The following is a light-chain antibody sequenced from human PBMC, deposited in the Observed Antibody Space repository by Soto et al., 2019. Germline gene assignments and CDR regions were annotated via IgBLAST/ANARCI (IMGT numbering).Light chain of an antibody. CDR2: AAS. V-gene: IGKV1-39*01. Sequence: DIQMSQSPSSLSASVADRVTITCRASQSISSYLNWYQQKPGKAPKLLIYAASSLQSGVPSRFSGSGSGTDFTLTISSLQPEDFATYYCQQSYSKTFGQGTKVDIK. CDR1: QSISSY. J-gene: IGKJ1*01. CDR3: QQSYSKT.